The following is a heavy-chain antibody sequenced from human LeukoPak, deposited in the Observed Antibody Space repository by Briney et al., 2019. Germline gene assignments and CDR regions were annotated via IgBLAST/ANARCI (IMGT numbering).Heavy chain of an antibody. D-gene: IGHD3-22*01. Sequence: GGSLRLSCAASGFTFSSYAMSWVRQAPGKGLEWVSAISGSGGSTYYADSVKGRFTISRDNSKNTLYLQMNSLRAEDTAVYYCAKSKSGITYYYDSSGYFGWFDPWGQGTLVTVSS. V-gene: IGHV3-23*01. CDR1: GFTFSSYA. CDR3: AKSKSGITYYYDSSGYFGWFDP. J-gene: IGHJ5*02. CDR2: ISGSGGST.